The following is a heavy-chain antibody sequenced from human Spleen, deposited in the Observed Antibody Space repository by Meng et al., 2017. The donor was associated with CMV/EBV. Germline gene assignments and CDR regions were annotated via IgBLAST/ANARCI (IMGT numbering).Heavy chain of an antibody. CDR2: IYYSGNT. CDR3: ARGQVGARALDY. J-gene: IGHJ4*02. V-gene: IGHV4-59*01. D-gene: IGHD1-26*01. CDR1: GGSLSSYF. Sequence: SETLSLTCTVPGGSLSSYFWSWIRQPPGKGLEYIGHIYYSGNTNYSPSLQSRVTMSVDTSKNQFSLKLFSVTAAYTAIYYGARGQVGARALDYWGQGTLVTVSS.